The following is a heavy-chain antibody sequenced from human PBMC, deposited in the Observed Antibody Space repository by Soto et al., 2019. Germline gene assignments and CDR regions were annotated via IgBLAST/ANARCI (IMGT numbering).Heavy chain of an antibody. D-gene: IGHD6-13*01. J-gene: IGHJ6*02. CDR3: ARMLQQLANYYSGMYV. V-gene: IGHV3-30-3*01. Sequence: GESLRLSCAASGFTFISYAMHWVLQAPGKGLEWVAVISYDGSNKYYADSVKGRFTISRDNSKDTLYLQMNSLRAEDTAVYYCARMLQQLANYYSGMYVRAQRTTVPVSS. CDR2: ISYDGSNK. CDR1: GFTFISYA.